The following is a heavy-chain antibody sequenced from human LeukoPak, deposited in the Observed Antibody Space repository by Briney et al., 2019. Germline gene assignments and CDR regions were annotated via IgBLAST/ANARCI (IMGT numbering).Heavy chain of an antibody. V-gene: IGHV1-24*01. Sequence: ASVKVSCKVSGYTLTELSMHWVRQAPGKGLEWMGGFDPEDGETIYAQKFQGRVTMTEDISTDTAYMELSSLRSEDTAVYYCATDTRSSSSYWLDPWGQGTLVTVSS. CDR2: FDPEDGET. D-gene: IGHD6-6*01. CDR1: GYTLTELS. CDR3: ATDTRSSSSYWLDP. J-gene: IGHJ5*02.